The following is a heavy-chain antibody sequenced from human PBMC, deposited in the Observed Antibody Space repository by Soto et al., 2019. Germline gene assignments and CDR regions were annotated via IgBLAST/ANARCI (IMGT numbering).Heavy chain of an antibody. D-gene: IGHD2-2*01. CDR1: GDSVSSNSAA. CDR3: AKGFYTSPRS. J-gene: IGHJ5*02. Sequence: PSQTLSLTCAISGDSVSSNSAAWSCIRQSPSRSLEWLGRTYYRSKWYNDYAVSVKSRITINPDTSKNQFSLQLHSVTLEYFAGAYRAKGFYTSPRSWGQGTLVTVSS. CDR2: TYYRSKWYN. V-gene: IGHV6-1*01.